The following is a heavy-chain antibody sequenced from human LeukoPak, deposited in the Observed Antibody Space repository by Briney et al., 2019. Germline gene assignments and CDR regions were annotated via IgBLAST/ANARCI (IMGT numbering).Heavy chain of an antibody. CDR3: ARDRWQLVLEYWFDP. D-gene: IGHD6-6*01. V-gene: IGHV3-30*01. CDR2: ISYDGSNK. CDR1: GFTFSSYA. J-gene: IGHJ5*02. Sequence: GGSLRLSCAASGFTFSSYAMHWVRQAPGKGLEWVAVISYDGSNKYYADSVKGRFTISRDNSKNTLYLQMNSLRAEDTAVYYCARDRWQLVLEYWFDPWGQGTLVNVSS.